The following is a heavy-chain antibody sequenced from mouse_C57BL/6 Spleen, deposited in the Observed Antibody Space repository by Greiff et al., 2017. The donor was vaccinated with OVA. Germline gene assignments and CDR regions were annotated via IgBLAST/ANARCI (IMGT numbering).Heavy chain of an antibody. CDR2: IYPGSGST. Sequence: QVQLQQPGAELVKPGASVKMSCKASGYTFTSYWITWVKQRPGQGLEWIGDIYPGSGSTNYNEKFKSKATLTVDTSSSTAYMQLSSLTSEDSAVYYGARRDGSSRGDYFDYWGQGTTLTVSS. J-gene: IGHJ2*01. CDR1: GYTFTSYW. CDR3: ARRDGSSRGDYFDY. V-gene: IGHV1-55*01. D-gene: IGHD1-1*01.